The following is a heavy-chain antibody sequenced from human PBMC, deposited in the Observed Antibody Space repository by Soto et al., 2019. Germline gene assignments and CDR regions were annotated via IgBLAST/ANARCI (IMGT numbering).Heavy chain of an antibody. CDR1: GYTFTSYG. D-gene: IGHD2-15*01. J-gene: IGHJ4*02. Sequence: QVQLVQSGAEVKKPGASVKVSCKASGYTFTSYGISWGRQAPGQGLEWMGWISAYNGNTNYAQKLQGRVTMTTDTSTSTAYMELRRLRSDDTAVYYCARYCSGGSCYSGIDYWGQGTLVNVSS. CDR3: ARYCSGGSCYSGIDY. V-gene: IGHV1-18*01. CDR2: ISAYNGNT.